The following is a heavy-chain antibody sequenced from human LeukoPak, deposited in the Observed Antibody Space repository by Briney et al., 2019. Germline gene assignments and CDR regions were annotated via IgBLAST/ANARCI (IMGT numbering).Heavy chain of an antibody. Sequence: SETLSLTCAVYGGSFSGYYWSWIRQPPGKGLEWIGEINHSGSTNYNPSLKSRVTISVDTSKNQFSLKLSSVTAADTAVYYCARDGSDPWGQGTLVTVSS. J-gene: IGHJ5*02. CDR1: GGSFSGYY. CDR3: ARDGSDP. V-gene: IGHV4-34*01. CDR2: INHSGST.